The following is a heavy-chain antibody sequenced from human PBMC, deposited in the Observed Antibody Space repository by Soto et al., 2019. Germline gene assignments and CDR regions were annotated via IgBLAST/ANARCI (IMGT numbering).Heavy chain of an antibody. CDR2: IIPIFGTA. J-gene: IGHJ4*02. D-gene: IGHD6-19*01. V-gene: IGHV1-69*13. CDR3: VRGRRIAVAGMFDY. Sequence: SVKVSCKASGGSFSSSAISWVRQAPGQGLEWMGGIIPIFGTANYAQKFQGRVTITADESTSTAYMELSSLRSEDTAVYYCVRGRRIAVAGMFDYWGQGTLVTVSS. CDR1: GGSFSSSA.